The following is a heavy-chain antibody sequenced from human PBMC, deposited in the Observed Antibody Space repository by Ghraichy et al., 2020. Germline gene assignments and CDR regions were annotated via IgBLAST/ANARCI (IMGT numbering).Heavy chain of an antibody. CDR2: IWYDGSNK. D-gene: IGHD6-13*01. J-gene: IGHJ6*02. CDR1: GFTFSSYG. CDR3: AREGGRYSPGWGDYYYGMDV. V-gene: IGHV3-33*08. Sequence: GGSLRLSCAASGFTFSSYGMHWVRQAPGKGLEWVAVIWYDGSNKYYADSVKGRFTISRDNSKNTLYLQMNSLRAEDTAVYYCAREGGRYSPGWGDYYYGMDVWGQGTTVTVSS.